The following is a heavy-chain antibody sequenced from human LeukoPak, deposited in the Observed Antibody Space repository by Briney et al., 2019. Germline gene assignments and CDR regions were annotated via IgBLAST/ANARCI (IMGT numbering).Heavy chain of an antibody. V-gene: IGHV3-30*03. D-gene: IGHD6-13*01. J-gene: IGHJ3*02. CDR1: GLTFSSYW. CDR2: ISYDGSNK. CDR3: ARVPKYSSSWYGSFDI. Sequence: SGGSLRLSCADSGLTFSSYWMSWVRQAPGKGLEWVAVISYDGSNKYYADSVKGRFTISRDNSKNTLYLQMNSLRAEDTAVYYCARVPKYSSSWYGSFDIWGQGTMVTVSS.